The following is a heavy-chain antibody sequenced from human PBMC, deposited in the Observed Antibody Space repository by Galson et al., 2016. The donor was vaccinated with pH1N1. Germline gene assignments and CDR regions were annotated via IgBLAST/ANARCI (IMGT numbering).Heavy chain of an antibody. D-gene: IGHD3-22*01. CDR2: INNLGGST. V-gene: IGHV3-64*01. Sequence: SLRLSCAASGFTFRTYAMHWVRQAPGKGLEYVSGINNLGGSTYYANSVKGRFTISRDNAKNTLYLQMGSLRPEDMAVYYCAREDYYDSTGFGDWGQGTLVTLSS. J-gene: IGHJ4*02. CDR1: GFTFRTYA. CDR3: AREDYYDSTGFGD.